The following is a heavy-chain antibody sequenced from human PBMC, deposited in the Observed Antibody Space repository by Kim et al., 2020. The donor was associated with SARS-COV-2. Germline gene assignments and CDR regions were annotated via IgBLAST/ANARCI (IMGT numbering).Heavy chain of an antibody. J-gene: IGHJ6*02. CDR3: ARDGYSGYVPYYYYGMDV. Sequence: KGRFTISRDNAKNSLYLQMNSLRAEDTAVYYCARDGYSGYVPYYYYGMDVWGQGTTVTVSS. D-gene: IGHD5-12*01. V-gene: IGHV3-11*06.